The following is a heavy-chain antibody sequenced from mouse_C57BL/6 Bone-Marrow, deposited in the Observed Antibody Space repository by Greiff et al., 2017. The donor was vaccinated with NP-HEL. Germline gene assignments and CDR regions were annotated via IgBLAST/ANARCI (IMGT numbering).Heavy chain of an antibody. J-gene: IGHJ2*01. Sequence: VQLQESGAELARPGASVKLSCKASGYTFTSYGISWVKQSTGQGLEWIGEIYPRSGNTYYNEKFKGKATLTADKSSSTAYMELRSLTSDDSAVYFCARSWDGYYFDYWGQGTTLTVSS. CDR1: GYTFTSYG. CDR2: IYPRSGNT. V-gene: IGHV1-81*01. D-gene: IGHD2-3*01. CDR3: ARSWDGYYFDY.